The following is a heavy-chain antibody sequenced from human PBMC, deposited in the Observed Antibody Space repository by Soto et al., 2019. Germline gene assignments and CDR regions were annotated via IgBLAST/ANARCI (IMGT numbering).Heavy chain of an antibody. Sequence: PSETLSLTCTVSGGSISSTTYYWGWIRQPPGKGLEWIGSIYYSGSTYYNPSLKSRVTISVDTSKNQFSLKLSSVTAADTAVYYCASNPCSGGSCYSGHWFDPWGQGTLVTVSS. V-gene: IGHV4-39*01. CDR3: ASNPCSGGSCYSGHWFDP. D-gene: IGHD2-15*01. CDR1: GGSISSTTYY. J-gene: IGHJ5*02. CDR2: IYYSGST.